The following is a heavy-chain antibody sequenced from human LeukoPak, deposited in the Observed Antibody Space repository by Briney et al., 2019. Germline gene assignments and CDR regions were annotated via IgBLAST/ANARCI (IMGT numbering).Heavy chain of an antibody. V-gene: IGHV4-59*01. D-gene: IGHD5-18*01. CDR2: IDYRGST. J-gene: IGHJ3*02. CDR3: ARSRSGYSYDHAAFEI. CDR1: GGSISSYY. Sequence: PSETLSLTCTVSGGSISSYYWSWIRQPPGKGLDWIAYIDYRGSTTYNPSLRSRVTISVDTSRNQFSLKLYSVTAADTAVYYCARSRSGYSYDHAAFEIWGQGTMVTVSS.